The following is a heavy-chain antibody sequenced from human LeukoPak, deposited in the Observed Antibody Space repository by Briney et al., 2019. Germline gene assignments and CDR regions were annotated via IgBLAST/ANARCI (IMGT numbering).Heavy chain of an antibody. Sequence: LTGGSLRLSCAASGFTFSSYTMNWVRQAPGKGLEWISYISSSSSTIYYADSVKGRFTISRDDAKNSLYLQMNSLRDEDTAVYYCVRDIVGASYGGDYWGQGTLVTVYS. V-gene: IGHV3-48*02. CDR3: VRDIVGASYGGDY. J-gene: IGHJ4*02. D-gene: IGHD1-26*01. CDR1: GFTFSSYT. CDR2: ISSSSSTI.